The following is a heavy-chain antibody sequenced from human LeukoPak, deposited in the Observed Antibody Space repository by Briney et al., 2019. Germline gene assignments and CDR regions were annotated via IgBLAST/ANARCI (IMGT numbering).Heavy chain of an antibody. D-gene: IGHD6-13*01. CDR2: INTNTGNP. CDR1: GYTFTSYA. V-gene: IGHV7-4-1*02. Sequence: ASAKVSCKASGYTFTSYAMNWVRQAPGQGLEWMGWINTNTGNPTYAQGFTGRFVFSLDTSVSTAYLQITSLKAEDTAVYYCASSSSWYDYWGQGTLVTVSS. J-gene: IGHJ4*02. CDR3: ASSSSWYDY.